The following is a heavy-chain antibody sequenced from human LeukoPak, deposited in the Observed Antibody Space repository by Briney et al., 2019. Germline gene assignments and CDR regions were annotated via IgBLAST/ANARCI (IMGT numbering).Heavy chain of an antibody. CDR1: GGSISSYY. V-gene: IGHV4-59*01. J-gene: IGHJ3*02. CDR2: IYYSGST. Sequence: KSSETLSLTCTVSGGSISSYYWSWIRQPPGKGLEWIGYIYYSGSTNHNPSLKSRVTISVDTSKNQFSLKLSSVTAADTAVYYCARATYRSAFDIWGQGTMVTVSS. CDR3: ARATYRSAFDI. D-gene: IGHD1-14*01.